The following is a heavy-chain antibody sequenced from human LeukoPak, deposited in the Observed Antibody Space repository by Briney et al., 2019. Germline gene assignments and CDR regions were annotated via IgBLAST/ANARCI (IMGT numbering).Heavy chain of an antibody. V-gene: IGHV3-66*02. D-gene: IGHD5-18*01. CDR3: AGDTAMAPFDY. Sequence: GGSLRLSCAASGFTVSSSYMSWVRQAPGKGLEWVSVIYSGGSTYYADSVKGRFTISRDNSKNTPYLQMNSLRAEDTAVYYCAGDTAMAPFDYWGQGTLVTVSS. CDR2: IYSGGST. CDR1: GFTVSSSY. J-gene: IGHJ4*02.